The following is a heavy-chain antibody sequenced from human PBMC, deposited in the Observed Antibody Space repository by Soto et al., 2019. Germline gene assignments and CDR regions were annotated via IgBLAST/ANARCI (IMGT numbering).Heavy chain of an antibody. CDR2: TYYRSKWYN. Sequence: SQTLSLTCAISGDSVSSNSAAWNWIRQSPSRGLEWLGRTYYRSKWYNDYAVSVKSRITINPDTSKNQFSLQLNSVTPEDTAVYYCAREGGTGYCSSTSCYGYYYGMDVRGQGTTVTVSS. CDR1: GDSVSSNSAA. V-gene: IGHV6-1*01. J-gene: IGHJ6*02. CDR3: AREGGTGYCSSTSCYGYYYGMDV. D-gene: IGHD2-2*01.